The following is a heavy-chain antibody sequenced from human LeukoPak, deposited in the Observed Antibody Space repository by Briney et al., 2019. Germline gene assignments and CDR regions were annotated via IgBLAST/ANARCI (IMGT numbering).Heavy chain of an antibody. V-gene: IGHV3-11*05. D-gene: IGHD1-26*01. CDR3: AREIVGAPTPGAY. CDR1: GFTFSDYY. CDR2: ISSSSSYT. J-gene: IGHJ4*02. Sequence: PGGSLRLSCAASGFTFSDYYMSWIRQAPGKGLEWVSYISSSSSYTNYADSVKGRFTISRDNAKNSLYLQMNSLRAEDTAVYYCAREIVGAPTPGAYWGQGTLVTVSS.